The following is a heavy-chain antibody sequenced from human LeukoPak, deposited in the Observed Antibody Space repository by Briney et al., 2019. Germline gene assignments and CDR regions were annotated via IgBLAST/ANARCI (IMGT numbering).Heavy chain of an antibody. Sequence: ASETLSLTCAVYGGSFSGYYWSWIRQPPGKGLEWIGEINHSGSTNYNPSLKSRVTISVDTSKNQFSLKLSSVTAADTAVYYCARGSSIYSGYDLRSRWLDPWGQGTLVTVSS. V-gene: IGHV4-34*01. CDR1: GGSFSGYY. D-gene: IGHD5-12*01. CDR3: ARGSSIYSGYDLRSRWLDP. J-gene: IGHJ5*02. CDR2: INHSGST.